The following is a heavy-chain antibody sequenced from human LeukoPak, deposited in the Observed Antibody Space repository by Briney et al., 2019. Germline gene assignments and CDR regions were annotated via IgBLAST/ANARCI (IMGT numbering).Heavy chain of an antibody. D-gene: IGHD2-2*01. Sequence: PSETLSLTCAVYGGSFSNYYWTWIRQPPGKWLEWIGEINHSGSTNYNLSLKSRVTISLDTSKNQLSLKLTSVTAADTAVYYCAGAPAGSLTWLSPLDYWGQGTLVTVSS. CDR2: INHSGST. CDR3: AGAPAGSLTWLSPLDY. J-gene: IGHJ4*02. V-gene: IGHV4-34*01. CDR1: GGSFSNYY.